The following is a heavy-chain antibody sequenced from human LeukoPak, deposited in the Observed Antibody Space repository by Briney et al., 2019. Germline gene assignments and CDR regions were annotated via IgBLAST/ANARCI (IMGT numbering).Heavy chain of an antibody. J-gene: IGHJ4*02. V-gene: IGHV3-30*03. D-gene: IGHD1-26*01. Sequence: GGSLRLSCAASGFTFSSFEMNWVRQAPGKGLEWVTLISYDGSNKYYADSVKGRFTISRDNSKNTLYLQMNSLRAEDTAVYYCAREESGSYFSWSVGYFDYWGQGTLVTVSS. CDR2: ISYDGSNK. CDR3: AREESGSYFSWSVGYFDY. CDR1: GFTFSSFE.